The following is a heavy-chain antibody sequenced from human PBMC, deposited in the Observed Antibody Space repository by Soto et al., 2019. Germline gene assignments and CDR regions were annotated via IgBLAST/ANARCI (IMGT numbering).Heavy chain of an antibody. Sequence: PGGSLRLSCAASGFTFSSYAMSWVRQAPGKGLEWVSAISGGSTYYADSVKGRFTISRDNSKNTLYLQMNSLRAEDTAVYYCAKFGRHYYDSSGYDYWGQGTLVTVSS. CDR2: ISGGST. CDR1: GFTFSSYA. CDR3: AKFGRHYYDSSGYDY. D-gene: IGHD3-22*01. V-gene: IGHV3-23*01. J-gene: IGHJ4*02.